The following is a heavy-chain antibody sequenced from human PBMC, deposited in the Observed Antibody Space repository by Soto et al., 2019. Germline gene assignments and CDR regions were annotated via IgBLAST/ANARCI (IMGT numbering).Heavy chain of an antibody. CDR3: AKATRGQCIGAHCYAFDF. J-gene: IGHJ4*02. Sequence: EVQLLESGGGLVQPGGSLRLSCAASGFTFTNYAMNWVRHSPGKGLEWVASVIGTGIDTYHAASVKGRFTISRDNSRKTMYLEMNGLRAEDTAMYHCAKATRGQCIGAHCYAFDFWGQGILVTVS. V-gene: IGHV3-23*01. CDR1: GFTFTNYA. CDR2: VIGTGIDT. D-gene: IGHD2-15*01.